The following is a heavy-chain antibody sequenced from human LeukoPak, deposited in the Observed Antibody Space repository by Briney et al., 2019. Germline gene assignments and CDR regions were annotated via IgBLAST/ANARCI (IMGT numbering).Heavy chain of an antibody. V-gene: IGHV3-15*01. CDR3: TRSGY. CDR1: GFTFSDYY. Sequence: GGSLRLSCAASGFTFSDYYMSWVRQAPGKGLEWVGRIKGKTDGETTDYAAPVKGRSTISRDDSKHTLYVQMNSLKTEDTTVYYCTRSGYWGQGTLVTVSS. D-gene: IGHD3-10*01. J-gene: IGHJ4*02. CDR2: IKGKTDGETT.